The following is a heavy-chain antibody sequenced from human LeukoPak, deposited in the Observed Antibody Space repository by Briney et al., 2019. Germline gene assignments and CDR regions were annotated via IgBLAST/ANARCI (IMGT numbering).Heavy chain of an antibody. Sequence: GGSPRLSCAASGFTLSSYALSWVRPAPGEGVGCGSAISGSGGSTYNADSVKGRFTISRDNSKNTLYLQMNSLRAEDTAVYYCARSQGGSWALFDYWGQGTLVIVSS. V-gene: IGHV3-23*01. J-gene: IGHJ4*02. D-gene: IGHD1-26*01. CDR3: ARSQGGSWALFDY. CDR1: GFTLSSYA. CDR2: ISGSGGST.